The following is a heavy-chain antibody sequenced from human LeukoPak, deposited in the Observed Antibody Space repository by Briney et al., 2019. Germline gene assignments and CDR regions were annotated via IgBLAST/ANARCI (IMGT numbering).Heavy chain of an antibody. Sequence: PGGSLRLSCAASGFTFSSYGMHWVRQAPGKGVEGGAVISYDGSKKYYADSVKGRFTISRDNSKNTLYLQMNSLRAEDTAVYYCAKDSAAGIAGWPSYFDYWGQGTLVTVSS. J-gene: IGHJ4*02. CDR1: GFTFSSYG. V-gene: IGHV3-30*18. CDR2: ISYDGSKK. D-gene: IGHD6-13*01. CDR3: AKDSAAGIAGWPSYFDY.